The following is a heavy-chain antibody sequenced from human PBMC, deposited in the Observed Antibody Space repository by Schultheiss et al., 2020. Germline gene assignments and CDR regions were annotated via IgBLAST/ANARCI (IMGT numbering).Heavy chain of an antibody. V-gene: IGHV4-34*01. D-gene: IGHD1-26*01. CDR3: ARVHIGSYYDY. CDR2: INHSGST. J-gene: IGHJ4*02. CDR1: GGSISSYY. Sequence: SETLSLTCTVSGGSISSYYWSWIRQPPGKGLEWIGEINHSGSTYYNPSLKSRVTISVDTSKNQFSLKLSSVTAADTAVYYCARVHIGSYYDYWGQGTLVTVSS.